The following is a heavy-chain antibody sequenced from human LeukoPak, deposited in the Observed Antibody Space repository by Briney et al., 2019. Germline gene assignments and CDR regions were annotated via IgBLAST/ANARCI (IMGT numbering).Heavy chain of an antibody. CDR1: GYTFTSYA. CDR3: ARVGLIYCSSTSCYAGIKRFDY. V-gene: IGHV1-3*01. J-gene: IGHJ4*02. Sequence: ASVKVSCKASGYTFTSYAMHWVRQAPGQRLEWMGWINAGNGNTKYSQKFQGRVTITRDTSASTAYTELSSLRSEDTAVYYCARVGLIYCSSTSCYAGIKRFDYWGQGTLVTVSS. CDR2: INAGNGNT. D-gene: IGHD2-2*01.